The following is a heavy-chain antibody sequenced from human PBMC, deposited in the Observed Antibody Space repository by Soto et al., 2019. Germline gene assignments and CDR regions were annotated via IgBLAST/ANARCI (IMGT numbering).Heavy chain of an antibody. D-gene: IGHD2-15*01. CDR3: ASLERTVALPASDAYYFDY. V-gene: IGHV5-10-1*01. Sequence: TGESLKISCKGSGYSFTSYWISWVRQMPGKGLEWMGRIDPSDSYTNYSPSFQGHVTISADKSISTAYLQWSSLKASDTAMYYCASLERTVALPASDAYYFDYWGQGTLVTVSS. CDR2: IDPSDSYT. CDR1: GYSFTSYW. J-gene: IGHJ4*02.